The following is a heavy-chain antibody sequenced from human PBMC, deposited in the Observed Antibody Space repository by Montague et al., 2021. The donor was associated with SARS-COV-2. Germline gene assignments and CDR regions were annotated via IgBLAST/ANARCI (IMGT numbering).Heavy chain of an antibody. Sequence: SLRLSCAASGFTFSSYAMHWVRQAPGKGLEWVAVISYDGSNKYYADSXXGRFTISRDSSKNTLYLQMNSLRAEDTAVYYCARDGREGLLWFGELLFGWFDPWGQGTLVTVSS. D-gene: IGHD3-10*01. CDR3: ARDGREGLLWFGELLFGWFDP. CDR2: ISYDGSNK. CDR1: GFTFSSYA. V-gene: IGHV3-30*04. J-gene: IGHJ5*02.